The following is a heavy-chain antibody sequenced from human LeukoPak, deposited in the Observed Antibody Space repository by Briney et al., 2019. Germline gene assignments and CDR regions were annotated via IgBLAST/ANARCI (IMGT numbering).Heavy chain of an antibody. CDR3: ASSVGATGGGFDY. Sequence: SETLSLTCTVSGGSISSYYWSWIRQPPGKGLEWIGYIYYSGSTNYNPSLKSRVTISVDTSKNQFSLKLSSVTAADTAVYYCASSVGATGGGFDYWGQGTLVTVSS. D-gene: IGHD1-26*01. V-gene: IGHV4-59*01. J-gene: IGHJ4*02. CDR2: IYYSGST. CDR1: GGSISSYY.